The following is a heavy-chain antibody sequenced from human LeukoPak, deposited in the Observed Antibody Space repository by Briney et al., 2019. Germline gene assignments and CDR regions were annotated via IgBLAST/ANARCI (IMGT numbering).Heavy chain of an antibody. CDR1: GYTFTSYY. CDR2: INPSGGST. V-gene: IGHV1-46*01. Sequence: GASVTVSFKASGYTFTSYYMHWVRQAPGQGLEWMGIINPSGGSTSYAQKFQGRVTMTRDTSTSTVYMKLSSLRSEDTAMYYCAREWAGIFGSSWGQGTLVTVSS. J-gene: IGHJ5*02. CDR3: AREWAGIFGSS. D-gene: IGHD2/OR15-2a*01.